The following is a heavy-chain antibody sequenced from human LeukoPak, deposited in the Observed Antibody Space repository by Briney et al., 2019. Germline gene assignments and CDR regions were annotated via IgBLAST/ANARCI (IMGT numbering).Heavy chain of an antibody. Sequence: SETLSLTCTVSGGSISSYYWSWIRQHPGKGLEWIGYIYYSGSTNYNPSLKSRVTISVDTSKNQFSLKLSSVTAADTAVYYCALYYYGSGSPNYWGQGTLVTVSS. V-gene: IGHV4-59*01. J-gene: IGHJ4*02. D-gene: IGHD3-10*01. CDR3: ALYYYGSGSPNY. CDR1: GGSISSYY. CDR2: IYYSGST.